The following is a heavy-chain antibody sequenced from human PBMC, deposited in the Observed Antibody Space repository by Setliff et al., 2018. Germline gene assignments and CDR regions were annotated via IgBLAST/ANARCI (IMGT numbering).Heavy chain of an antibody. CDR1: GGSISSHY. J-gene: IGHJ4*02. Sequence: TLSLTCTVSGGSISSHYWTWIRQPAGKGLEWIGRLYTSGDTNYNPSLKSRVSMSLDTSKNQFSLKLSSVTAADTAVYYCARDRVVVLAGRRGFYFDYWGQGTLVTVS. CDR2: LYTSGDT. V-gene: IGHV4-4*07. CDR3: ARDRVVVLAGRRGFYFDY. D-gene: IGHD2-15*01.